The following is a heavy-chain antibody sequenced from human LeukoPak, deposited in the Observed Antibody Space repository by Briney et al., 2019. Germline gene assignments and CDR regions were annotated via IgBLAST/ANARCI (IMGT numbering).Heavy chain of an antibody. CDR2: ISYDGSNK. D-gene: IGHD6-19*01. CDR3: AKTRRRAVAGAFDI. J-gene: IGHJ3*02. CDR1: GFTFSSYG. V-gene: IGHV3-30*18. Sequence: GGSLRLSCAASGFTFSSYGMHWVRQAPGKVLEWVAVISYDGSNKYYADSVKGRFTISRDNSKNTLYLQMNSLRAEDTAVYYCAKTRRRAVAGAFDIWGQGTMVTVSS.